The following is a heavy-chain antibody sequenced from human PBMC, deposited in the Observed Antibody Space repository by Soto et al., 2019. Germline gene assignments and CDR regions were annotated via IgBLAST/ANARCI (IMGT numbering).Heavy chain of an antibody. CDR1: GGTFSSYA. Sequence: QVQLVQSGAEVKKPGSSVKVSCKASGGTFSSYAISWVRQAPGQGLEWMGGIIPIFGTANYAQKFQGRVTITADESTSTAYMELSSLRSEDTAVYYCARDGTTLTTGGYYYGMDVWGQGTTVTVSS. CDR3: ARDGTTLTTGGYYYGMDV. J-gene: IGHJ6*02. D-gene: IGHD4-17*01. CDR2: IIPIFGTA. V-gene: IGHV1-69*12.